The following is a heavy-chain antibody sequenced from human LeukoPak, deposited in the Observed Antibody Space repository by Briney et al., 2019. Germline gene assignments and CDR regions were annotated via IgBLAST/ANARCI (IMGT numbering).Heavy chain of an antibody. CDR1: GYTFTGYY. CDR2: INPNSGDT. J-gene: IGHJ4*02. CDR3: ARGDYYYGSGSYGY. Sequence: GASVKVSCKASGYTFTGYYMHWVRQAPGQGLEWMGYINPNSGDTNYAQKFQGRVTMTRDTSISTAYMELSSLRSEDTAVYYCARGDYYYGSGSYGYWGQGTLVSVSS. V-gene: IGHV1-2*02. D-gene: IGHD3-10*01.